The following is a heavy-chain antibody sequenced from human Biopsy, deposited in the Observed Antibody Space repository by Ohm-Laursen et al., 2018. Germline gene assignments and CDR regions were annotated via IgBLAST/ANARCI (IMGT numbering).Heavy chain of an antibody. CDR1: GGSISGSS. J-gene: IGHJ2*01. V-gene: IGHV4-59*08. CDR3: ARHAPPYSGSYWRYFDL. CDR2: ISYSRDT. Sequence: SETLSLTCTVSGGSISGSSWSWIRQAPGKGLEWIGYISYSRDTNYNPSLKSRITISVDTSKDQFSLKLTSVTAADTAVYYCARHAPPYSGSYWRYFDLWGRGTLVTVSS. D-gene: IGHD1-26*01.